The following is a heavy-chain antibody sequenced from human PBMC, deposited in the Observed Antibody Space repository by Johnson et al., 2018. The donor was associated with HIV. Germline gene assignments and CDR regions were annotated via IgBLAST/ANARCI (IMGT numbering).Heavy chain of an antibody. CDR3: ARAMAAAGVRTFDL. D-gene: IGHD6-25*01. V-gene: IGHV3-74*01. J-gene: IGHJ3*01. CDR1: GFTFNDHW. Sequence: VQLVESGGGLVQPGGSLRLSCGASGFTFNDHWMQWVRQAPGKGLVWVSRINGDGSRTSYADSVKGRFTIARDNAKNTLFLEMNSLRVEDTAMYYCARAMAAAGVRTFDLWGQGAMVTVSS. CDR2: INGDGSRT.